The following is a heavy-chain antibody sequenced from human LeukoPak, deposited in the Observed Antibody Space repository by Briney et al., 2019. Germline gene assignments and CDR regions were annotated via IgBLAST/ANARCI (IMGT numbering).Heavy chain of an antibody. V-gene: IGHV3-74*01. CDR3: VRDQASGPDY. Sequence: GGSLRLSCVASGFSLRNNWMHWVRQTPGKGLVWIAFDTTDGSRTAYADSVKGRFTICRDNAKNTLSVQMPGMRVEDRAVYYCVRDQASGPDYWGQGTLVPVSS. CDR2: DTTDGSRT. CDR1: GFSLRNNW. J-gene: IGHJ4*02.